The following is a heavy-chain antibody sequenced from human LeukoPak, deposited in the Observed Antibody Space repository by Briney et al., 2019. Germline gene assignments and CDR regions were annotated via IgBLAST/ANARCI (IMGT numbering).Heavy chain of an antibody. CDR3: AKDRPYSSSWYGAGDY. J-gene: IGHJ4*02. CDR2: ISATGGGT. CDR1: GFTFSSYG. V-gene: IGHV3-23*01. D-gene: IGHD6-13*01. Sequence: GGSLRLSCAASGFTFSSYGMTWVRQAPGKGLEWVSSISATGGGTYYADSVKGRSTISRDNSKNTLYLQMNSLRAEDTAVYYCAKDRPYSSSWYGAGDYWGQGTLVTVSS.